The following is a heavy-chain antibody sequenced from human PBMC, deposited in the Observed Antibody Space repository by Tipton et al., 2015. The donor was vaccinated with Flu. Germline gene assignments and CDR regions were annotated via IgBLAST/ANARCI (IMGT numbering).Heavy chain of an antibody. J-gene: IGHJ4*02. V-gene: IGHV1-3*03. CDR2: INGGDGRT. CDR3: LRGTPGGGYNVGEAH. Sequence: QVQLVQSGAEVKRPGASVMISCRPSGYIFTDYALHWVRQAPGHSLQWMGWINGGDGRTKYSPAFQGRVSFTRDTSANTAYMRIHSLTSEDMAVYFCLRGTPGGGYNVGEAHWGQGTLITVSS. D-gene: IGHD5-24*01. CDR1: GYIFTDYA.